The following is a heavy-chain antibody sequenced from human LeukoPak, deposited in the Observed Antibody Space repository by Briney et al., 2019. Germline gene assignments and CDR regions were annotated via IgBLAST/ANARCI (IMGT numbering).Heavy chain of an antibody. CDR1: GYTFTSYD. CDR2: MNPNSGNT. V-gene: IGHV1-8*03. D-gene: IGHD2-2*01. J-gene: IGHJ6*03. Sequence: ASVKVSCKASGYTFTSYDINWVRQATGQGLEWMGWMNPNSGNTGYAQKFQGRVTITRNTPISTAYMELSSLRSEDTAVYYCARAYCSSTSCPSYMDVWGKGTTVTVSS. CDR3: ARAYCSSTSCPSYMDV.